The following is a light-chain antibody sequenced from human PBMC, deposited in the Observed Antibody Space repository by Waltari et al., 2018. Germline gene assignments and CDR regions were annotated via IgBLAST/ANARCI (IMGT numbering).Light chain of an antibody. CDR3: SSYTGRPIMV. V-gene: IGLV2-14*03. Sequence: QSALTQPASVSGSPGQSLTLSCTGPSSDVVAYNYFCWYQQHAGKAPNLMIHDGTKRPSGVSPRFSGSKSGNTASLTISGLQAEDEADYYCSSYTGRPIMVFGGGTKLTVL. CDR2: DGT. CDR1: SSDVVAYNY. J-gene: IGLJ3*02.